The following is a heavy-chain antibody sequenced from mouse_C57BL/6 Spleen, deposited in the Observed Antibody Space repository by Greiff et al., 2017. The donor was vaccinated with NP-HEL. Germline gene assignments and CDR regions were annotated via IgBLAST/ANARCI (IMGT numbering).Heavy chain of an antibody. V-gene: IGHV5-4*01. CDR3: AREEDDGAWLAY. CDR2: ISDGGSYT. J-gene: IGHJ3*01. Sequence: EVKLVESGGGLVKPGGSLKLSCAASGFTFSSYAMSWVRQTPEKRLEWVATISDGGSYTYYPDNVKGRFTISRDNAKNNLYLQMSHLKSEDTAMYYCAREEDDGAWLAYWGQGTLVTVSA. CDR1: GFTFSSYA. D-gene: IGHD2-12*01.